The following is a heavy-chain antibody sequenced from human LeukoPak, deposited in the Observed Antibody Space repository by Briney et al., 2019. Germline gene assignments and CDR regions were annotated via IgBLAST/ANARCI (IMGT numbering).Heavy chain of an antibody. CDR3: ARSTPVDTARGYYGMDV. CDR1: GFTVSNNY. Sequence: GRSLRLSCAASGFTVSNNYMNWVRQAPGKGLGWVSTIYSGGSTYYADSVKARFTISRHNSKNTLDLQMNSLRAEDTAVYYCARSTPVDTARGYYGMDVWGQGTTVTVSS. V-gene: IGHV3-53*04. D-gene: IGHD5-18*01. J-gene: IGHJ6*02. CDR2: IYSGGST.